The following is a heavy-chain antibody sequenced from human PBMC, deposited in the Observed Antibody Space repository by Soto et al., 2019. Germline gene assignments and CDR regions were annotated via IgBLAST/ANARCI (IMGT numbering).Heavy chain of an antibody. D-gene: IGHD2-2*01. V-gene: IGHV3-23*01. CDR3: AKEGEVVVVPAAMTSIDY. Sequence: GGSLRLSCAASGFTFSSYAMSWVRQAPGKGLEWVSAISGSGGSTYYADSVKGRFTISRDNSKNTLYLQMNSLRAEDTAVYYCAKEGEVVVVPAAMTSIDYWGQGTLVTVSS. CDR1: GFTFSSYA. J-gene: IGHJ4*02. CDR2: ISGSGGST.